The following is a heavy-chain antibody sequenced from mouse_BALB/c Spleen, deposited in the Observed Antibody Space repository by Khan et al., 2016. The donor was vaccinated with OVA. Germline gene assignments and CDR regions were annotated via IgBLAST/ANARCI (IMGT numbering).Heavy chain of an antibody. CDR2: INPRSSYT. J-gene: IGHJ4*01. V-gene: IGHV1-4*01. CDR3: ARRSTGYAMDY. CDR1: GYTFTSNT. Sequence: VELVESGAELARPGASVKMSCKASGYTFTSNTMHWLKQRPGLGLEWIGYINPRSSYTNYNQRFTDKATLTADKSSSTAYMQLSSLTSEDSAVYYCARRSTGYAMDYWGQGTSVTVSS.